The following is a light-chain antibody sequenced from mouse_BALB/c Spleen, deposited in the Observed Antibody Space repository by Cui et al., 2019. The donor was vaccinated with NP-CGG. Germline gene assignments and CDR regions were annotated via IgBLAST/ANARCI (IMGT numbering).Light chain of an antibody. Sequence: QAVVTPESALTTSPGETVTLTCRSSTGAVTTSNYANWVQEKPDHLFTGLIGGTNNRVPGVPARFSGSLIGDKAAITITGAQTEDEAIYFCSLWYSNHWVFGGGTKLTVL. V-gene: IGLV1*01. J-gene: IGLJ1*01. CDR3: SLWYSNHWV. CDR1: TGAVTTSNY. CDR2: GTN.